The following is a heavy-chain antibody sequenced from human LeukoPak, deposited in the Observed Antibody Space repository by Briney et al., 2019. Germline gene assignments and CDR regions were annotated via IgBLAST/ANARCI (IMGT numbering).Heavy chain of an antibody. CDR2: IYYSGST. Sequence: TSETLSLTCTVSGGSISRGDYYWSWVRQPPGKGLERIGYIYYSGSTYYNPSPQSRVTISVDTSKNQFSLKLSSVTAADTAVYYWARVLYGSGSYADYWGQGTLVTVSS. CDR3: ARVLYGSGSYADY. CDR1: GGSISRGDYY. J-gene: IGHJ4*02. D-gene: IGHD3-10*01. V-gene: IGHV4-30-4*08.